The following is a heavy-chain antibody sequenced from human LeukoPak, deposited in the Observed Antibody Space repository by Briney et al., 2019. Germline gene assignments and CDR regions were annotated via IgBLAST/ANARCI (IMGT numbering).Heavy chain of an antibody. CDR3: AKSFYDAHYMDV. CDR1: RFTFSSYS. V-gene: IGHV3-21*01. CDR2: ISSSSSYI. D-gene: IGHD3-3*01. J-gene: IGHJ6*03. Sequence: GGSLRLSCAASRFTFSSYSMSWVRQVPGKGLEWVSSISSSSSYIYYADSVKGRFTISRDNAKNSLYLHMDNLRAEDTAVYYCAKSFYDAHYMDVWGKGTTVTVSS.